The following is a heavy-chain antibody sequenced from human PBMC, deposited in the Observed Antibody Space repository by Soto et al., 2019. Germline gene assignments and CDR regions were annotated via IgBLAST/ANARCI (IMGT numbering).Heavy chain of an antibody. J-gene: IGHJ4*02. D-gene: IGHD5-18*01. V-gene: IGHV1-69*01. CDR1: GGTFSSYA. CDR2: IIPIFGTA. CDR3: VEGSYSYGYGGSQNFDY. Sequence: QVQLVQSGAEVKKPGSSVKVSCKASGGTFSSYAISWVRQAPGQGLEWMGGIIPIFGTANYAQKFQGRVTITADESTSTAYMELSSLRSEDTAVYYCVEGSYSYGYGGSQNFDYWGQGTLVTVSS.